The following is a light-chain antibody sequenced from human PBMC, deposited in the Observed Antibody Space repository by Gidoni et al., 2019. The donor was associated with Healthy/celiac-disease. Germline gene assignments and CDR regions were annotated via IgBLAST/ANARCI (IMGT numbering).Light chain of an antibody. J-gene: IGKJ1*01. V-gene: IGKV1-9*01. Sequence: IQLTQSPSSLSASVGDRVTITCRASQGISSYLAWYQQKPGKAPKLLIYAAATLQSGVPSRFIGSGSGTYFTLTISSRQPEDFATYYCQQLNSYPQTFGQGTKVEIK. CDR2: AAA. CDR3: QQLNSYPQT. CDR1: QGISSY.